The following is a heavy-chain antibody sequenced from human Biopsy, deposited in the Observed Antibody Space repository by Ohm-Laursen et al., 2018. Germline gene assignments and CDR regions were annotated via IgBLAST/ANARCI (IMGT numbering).Heavy chain of an antibody. CDR3: ARGSNEYGGLYFPH. CDR2: ISHTGYT. D-gene: IGHD4-23*01. V-gene: IGHV4-61*03. CDR1: GVSINGGRYY. Sequence: GTLSLTCTVSGVSINGGRYYWTWIRQPPGKGLEWIGHISHTGYTSYKSSLKSRVTVSLDTSRKHFSLRLTSLAAADTAVYYCARGSNEYGGLYFPHWGQGTLVTASS. J-gene: IGHJ1*01.